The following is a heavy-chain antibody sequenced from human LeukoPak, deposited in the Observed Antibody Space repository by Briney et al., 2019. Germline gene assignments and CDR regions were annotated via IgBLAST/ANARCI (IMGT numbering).Heavy chain of an antibody. CDR3: AKDAELLQDY. Sequence: GGSLRLSCAASGVTVDSNYLSWVRQAPGKGLEWVSTIYTGGNTYYADSVKGRFTISRDNSKNTLYLQMDSLRAEDTAVYYCAKDAELLQDYWGQGTLVTVSS. CDR2: IYTGGNT. CDR1: GVTVDSNY. J-gene: IGHJ4*02. V-gene: IGHV3-53*01. D-gene: IGHD4-23*01.